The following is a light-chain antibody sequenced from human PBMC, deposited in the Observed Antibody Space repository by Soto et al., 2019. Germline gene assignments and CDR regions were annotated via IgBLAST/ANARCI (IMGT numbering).Light chain of an antibody. CDR3: QQFNSYPFMYT. J-gene: IGKJ2*01. CDR1: QGISSA. Sequence: AIQLTQSPSSLSASVGDRVTITCRASQGISSALAWYQQKPGEAPKHLIYDACGLESGVPSRFSGSGSGTDFTLTISSLQPEDFATYYCQQFNSYPFMYTFGQGTKLEIK. V-gene: IGKV1-13*02. CDR2: DAC.